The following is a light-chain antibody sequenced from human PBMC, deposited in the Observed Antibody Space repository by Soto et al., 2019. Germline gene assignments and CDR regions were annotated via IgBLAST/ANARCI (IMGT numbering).Light chain of an antibody. CDR1: QSLLYSSNNKNY. J-gene: IGKJ4*01. Sequence: DIVMTQSPDSLAVSLGERATINCKSSQSLLYSSNNKNYLAWYQQIPGQPPKLLIYWTSTRESGVPDRFSGRGSGTDFTLTISSLQAEDVAVYYCQQYYSTPLTFGGGTKVDIK. V-gene: IGKV4-1*01. CDR2: WTS. CDR3: QQYYSTPLT.